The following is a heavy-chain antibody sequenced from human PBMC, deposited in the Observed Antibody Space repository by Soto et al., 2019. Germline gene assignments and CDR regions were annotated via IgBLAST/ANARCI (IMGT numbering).Heavy chain of an antibody. D-gene: IGHD2-15*01. CDR3: ARNLADFYYYYGMDV. V-gene: IGHV4-61*01. Sequence: SETLSLTCTVSGGSVSSGSYYWSWIRQPPGKGLEWIGYIYYSGSTNYNPSLKSRDTISVDTSKNQFSLKLSSVTAADTAVYYCARNLADFYYYYGMDVWGQGTTVTVSS. CDR1: GGSVSSGSYY. CDR2: IYYSGST. J-gene: IGHJ6*02.